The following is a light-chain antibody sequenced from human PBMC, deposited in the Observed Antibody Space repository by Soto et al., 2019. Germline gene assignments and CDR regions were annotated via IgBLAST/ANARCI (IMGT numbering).Light chain of an antibody. CDR2: AAS. CDR1: QRINTY. Sequence: DIQMTQSPSTLSAGVGDRVTITCRASQRINTYLNWYQQKPGKAPTLLIYAASNLQSGVPSRFSGGGSGTDSTLTINTLQPDDFATYFCQQCYTSPRTFGQGTKVEIK. V-gene: IGKV1-39*01. CDR3: QQCYTSPRT. J-gene: IGKJ1*01.